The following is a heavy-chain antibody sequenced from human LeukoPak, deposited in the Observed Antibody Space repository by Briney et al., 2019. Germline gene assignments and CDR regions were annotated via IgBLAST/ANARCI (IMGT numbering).Heavy chain of an antibody. CDR3: VSRRPVAAVLDY. CDR2: IYHSGST. J-gene: IGHJ4*02. V-gene: IGHV4-4*02. CDR1: GGSISSSNW. Sequence: SETLSLTCAVSGGSISSSNWWSWVRQPPGKGLEWIGEIYHSGSTNYNPSLKSRVTISVDKSKNQFSLKLSSVTAADTAVYYCVSRRPVAAVLDYWGQGTLVTVSS. D-gene: IGHD6-19*01.